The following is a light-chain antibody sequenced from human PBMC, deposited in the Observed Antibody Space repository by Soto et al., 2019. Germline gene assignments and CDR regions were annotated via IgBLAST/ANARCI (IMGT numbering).Light chain of an antibody. CDR3: CSYAGSDTMI. J-gene: IGLJ2*01. Sequence: QSVLTQPPSVSGAPGQRVTISCTGSSSNIGAGYDVHWYQHRPGTAPRLLIFGNNRRPSGVPVPDRFSGSKSGNTASLTISGLQAEDEADYYCCSYAGSDTMIFGGGTKLTVL. CDR1: SSNIGAGYD. V-gene: IGLV1-40*01. CDR2: GNN.